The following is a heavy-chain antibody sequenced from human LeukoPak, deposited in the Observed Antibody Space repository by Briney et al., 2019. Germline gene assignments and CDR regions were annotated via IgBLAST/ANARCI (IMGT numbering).Heavy chain of an antibody. CDR3: ARDGFDFWSGYPTTVDY. Sequence: GGSLRLSCVASGFTFSSYSMNWVRQSPGKGLEWVSYISSSSNTIYYADSVKGRFTISRDNANNSLYLQMYSLRAEDTAVYYCARDGFDFWSGYPTTVDYWGQGTLVTVSS. CDR1: GFTFSSYS. D-gene: IGHD3-3*01. V-gene: IGHV3-48*01. CDR2: ISSSSNTI. J-gene: IGHJ4*02.